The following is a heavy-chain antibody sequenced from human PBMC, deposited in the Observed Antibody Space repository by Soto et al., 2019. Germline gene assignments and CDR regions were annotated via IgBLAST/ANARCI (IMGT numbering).Heavy chain of an antibody. V-gene: IGHV4-31*03. CDR2: IYYSGST. CDR1: GVSISSGGYY. Sequence: PSETLSLTCTVSGVSISSGGYYWSWIRQHPGKGLEWIGYIYYSGSTYYNPSLKSRVTISVDTSKNQFSLKLSSVTAADTAVYYCARDFGSGSSTSMDVWGQGTTVTVSS. CDR3: ARDFGSGSSTSMDV. J-gene: IGHJ6*02. D-gene: IGHD2-2*01.